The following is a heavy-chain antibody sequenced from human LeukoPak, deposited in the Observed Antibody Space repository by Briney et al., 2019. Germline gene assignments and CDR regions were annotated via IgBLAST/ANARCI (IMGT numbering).Heavy chain of an antibody. Sequence: PGGSLRLSCAASGFTVSSNYMSWVRQAPGKGLEWVSVISSSGSTYYADSVKGRFTISRDNSKNTLYLQMNSLRAEDTAVYYCARDLDSSGYYHVVDSWGQGALVTVSS. V-gene: IGHV3-53*01. CDR1: GFTVSSNY. D-gene: IGHD3-22*01. CDR3: ARDLDSSGYYHVVDS. CDR2: ISSSGST. J-gene: IGHJ4*02.